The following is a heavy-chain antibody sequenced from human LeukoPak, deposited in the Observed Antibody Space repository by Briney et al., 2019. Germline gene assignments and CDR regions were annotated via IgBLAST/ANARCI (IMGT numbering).Heavy chain of an antibody. CDR2: IYYSGST. CDR3: ARQVEMATITRYFDY. J-gene: IGHJ4*02. V-gene: IGHV4-39*01. D-gene: IGHD5-24*01. CDR1: GVSISSSSYY. Sequence: SETLSLTCTVSGVSISSSSYYWGWIRQPPGKGLEWIGSIYYSGSTYYNPSRKSLITISVNTSKNQFSLKLSSVTAADTAVYYCARQVEMATITRYFDYWGQGTLVTVSS.